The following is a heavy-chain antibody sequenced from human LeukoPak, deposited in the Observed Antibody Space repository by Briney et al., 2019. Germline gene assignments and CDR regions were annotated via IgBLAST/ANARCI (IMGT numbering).Heavy chain of an antibody. D-gene: IGHD5-24*01. CDR3: AGDGGRDGYNWVNWFDP. CDR1: GGSISSGGYY. V-gene: IGHV4-31*03. CDR2: IYYSGST. J-gene: IGHJ5*02. Sequence: SETLSLTCTVSGGSISSGGYYWSWIRQHPGKGLEWIGYIYYSGSTYYNPSLKSRVTISVDTSKNQFSLKLSSVTAADTAVYYCAGDGGRDGYNWVNWFDPWGQGTLVTVSS.